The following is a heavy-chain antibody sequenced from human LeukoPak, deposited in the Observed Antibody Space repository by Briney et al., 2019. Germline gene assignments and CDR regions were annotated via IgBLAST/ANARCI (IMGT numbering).Heavy chain of an antibody. CDR1: GGSISSYY. D-gene: IGHD5-18*01. CDR3: ARTTEGGYTYGYFYYYYMDV. Sequence: PSETLSLTCTVSGGSISSYYWSWIRQPPGKGLEWIGYIFYTGSTNYNPSLKSRVTISIDTSKNQFSLKLTSVTAADTAVYYCARTTEGGYTYGYFYYYYMDVWGKGTTVTISS. CDR2: IFYTGST. V-gene: IGHV4-59*01. J-gene: IGHJ6*03.